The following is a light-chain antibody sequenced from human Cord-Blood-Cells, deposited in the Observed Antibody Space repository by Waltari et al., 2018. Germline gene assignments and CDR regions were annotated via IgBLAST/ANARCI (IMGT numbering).Light chain of an antibody. V-gene: IGKV1-5*01. CDR3: QQYNSYSQT. CDR1: QSISSW. J-gene: IGKJ1*01. CDR2: DAS. Sequence: DIQMTQSPSTLSESVGDIVTLTCRASQSISSWLAWYQQKPGKAPKLLIYDASSLESGIPSRFSGSGSGTEFTLTISSLQPDDFATYYCQQYNSYSQTFGQGTKVEIK.